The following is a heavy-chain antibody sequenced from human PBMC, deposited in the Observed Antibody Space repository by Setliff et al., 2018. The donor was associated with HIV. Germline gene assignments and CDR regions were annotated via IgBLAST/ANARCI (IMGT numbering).Heavy chain of an antibody. Sequence: VSVKVSCKASGYTFTDYFMHWVRQAPGQGLEWMGWISPYDLSERISQRFRGRVTMTRDTSINAAYLDLSGLTSDDTAVYFCARWVDDNSEGSYYHYMDVWGNGASVTVSS. CDR2: ISPYDLSE. J-gene: IGHJ6*03. CDR3: ARWVDDNSEGSYYHYMDV. CDR1: GYTFTDYF. V-gene: IGHV1-2*02. D-gene: IGHD6-25*01.